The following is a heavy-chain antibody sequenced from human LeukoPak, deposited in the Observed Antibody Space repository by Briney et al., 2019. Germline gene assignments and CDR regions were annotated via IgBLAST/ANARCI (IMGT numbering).Heavy chain of an antibody. J-gene: IGHJ4*02. CDR3: ASISDLLYYFDS. V-gene: IGHV3-23*01. Sequence: PGGSLRLSCAASGFTFSGFAMTWVRQAPGKGLEWVSTISGSGVSTYYADSVKGRFTLSRDNSKNTVYLQMNSLRVEDTAMYYCASISDLLYYFDSWGQGTLVTVSS. CDR1: GFTFSGFA. CDR2: ISGSGVST.